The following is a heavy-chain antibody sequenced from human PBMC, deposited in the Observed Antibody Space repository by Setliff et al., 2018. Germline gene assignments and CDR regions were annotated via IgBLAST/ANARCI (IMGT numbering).Heavy chain of an antibody. V-gene: IGHV3-30*04. Sequence: HPGGSLRLSCAASGFTFSSYSIHWVRQAPGKGLEWVAVVSDNGATKFYADSVKGRFTISRDNSKNTLSLQMSSLRAEDTALYFCVKDSTRGPIQSGHFDVWGQGTVVTVSS. CDR3: VKDSTRGPIQSGHFDV. D-gene: IGHD2-15*01. J-gene: IGHJ3*01. CDR2: VSDNGATK. CDR1: GFTFSSYS.